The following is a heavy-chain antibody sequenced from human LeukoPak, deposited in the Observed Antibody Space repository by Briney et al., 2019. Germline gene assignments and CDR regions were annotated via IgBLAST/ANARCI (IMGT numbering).Heavy chain of an antibody. V-gene: IGHV3-23*01. CDR1: GFTFSSYA. CDR2: ISGSGGST. D-gene: IGHD5-12*01. J-gene: IGHJ4*02. Sequence: GGSLRLSCAASGFTFSSYAMSWVRQAPGKGLEWVSAISGSGGSTYYADSVKGRFTISRDSSKNTLYLQMNSLRAEDTAVYYCASTDNSGYDWGFDYWGQGTLVTVSS. CDR3: ASTDNSGYDWGFDY.